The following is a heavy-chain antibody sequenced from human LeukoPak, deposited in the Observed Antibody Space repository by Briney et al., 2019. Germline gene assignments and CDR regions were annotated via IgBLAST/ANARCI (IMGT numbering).Heavy chain of an antibody. CDR1: GFTFSSHA. V-gene: IGHV3-23*01. CDR2: ISGSGGST. CDR3: AKNLAYCGGDCPTLDY. Sequence: GGSLRLSCAASGFTFSSHAMSWVRQAPGKGLEWVSAISGSGGSTYYADSVKGRFTISRDNSKNTLYLQMNSLRAEDTAVYYCAKNLAYCGGDCPTLDYWGQGTLATVSS. D-gene: IGHD2-21*01. J-gene: IGHJ4*02.